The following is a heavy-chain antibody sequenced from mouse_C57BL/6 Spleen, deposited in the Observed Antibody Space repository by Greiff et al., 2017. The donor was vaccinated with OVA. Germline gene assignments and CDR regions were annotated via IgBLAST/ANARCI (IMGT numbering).Heavy chain of an antibody. CDR3: ARPIYYGNYDWYVDV. CDR1: GYTFTSYW. D-gene: IGHD2-1*01. Sequence: QVQLQQPGAELVKPGASVKLSCKASGYTFTSYWMHWVKQRPGQGLEWIGMIHPNSGSTNYNEKFKSKATLTVDKSSSTAYMQLSSLTSEDSAVYYCARPIYYGNYDWYVDVWGTGTTVTVSS. CDR2: IHPNSGST. V-gene: IGHV1-64*01. J-gene: IGHJ1*03.